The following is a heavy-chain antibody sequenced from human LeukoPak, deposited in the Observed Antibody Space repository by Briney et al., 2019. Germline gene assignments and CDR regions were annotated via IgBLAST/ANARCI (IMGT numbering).Heavy chain of an antibody. CDR2: ISGSGGST. Sequence: GGSLRLSCAASGFTFSSYAMSWFRKAPGKGLEWVSAISGSGGSTYYADSVKGRFTISRDNSKNTLYLQMNSLRAEDTAVYYCAKAYSSSWYYYYFDYWGQGTLVTVSS. D-gene: IGHD6-13*01. CDR1: GFTFSSYA. J-gene: IGHJ4*02. V-gene: IGHV3-23*01. CDR3: AKAYSSSWYYYYFDY.